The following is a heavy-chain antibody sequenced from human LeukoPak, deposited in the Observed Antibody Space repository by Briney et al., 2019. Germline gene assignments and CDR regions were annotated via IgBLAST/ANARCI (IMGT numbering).Heavy chain of an antibody. CDR3: AHRLPERSDYGDYVGHSCFDY. D-gene: IGHD4-17*01. Sequence: KESGLTLVKPTQTLTLTCTFSGFSLSTSGVGVGWIRQPPEKALEWLALIYWNDDKRYSPSLKSRLTITKDTSKNQVVLTMTNMDPVDTATYYCAHRLPERSDYGDYVGHSCFDYWGQGTLVTVSS. CDR2: IYWNDDK. V-gene: IGHV2-5*01. CDR1: GFSLSTSGVG. J-gene: IGHJ4*02.